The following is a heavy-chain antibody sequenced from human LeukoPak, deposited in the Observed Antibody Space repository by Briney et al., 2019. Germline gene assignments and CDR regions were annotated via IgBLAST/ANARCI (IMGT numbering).Heavy chain of an antibody. CDR2: ISSRGSYI. D-gene: IGHD3-22*01. V-gene: IGHV3-21*01. CDR3: ARDPYYYDSSGYDSAFDI. Sequence: GGSLRLSCAASGFTLSNYNINWVRQAPGKGLEWVSSISSRGSYIYYADSVKGRFAISADNAMNSLYLQMNSLRAEDTAVYYCARDPYYYDSSGYDSAFDIWGQGTMVTVSS. J-gene: IGHJ3*02. CDR1: GFTLSNYN.